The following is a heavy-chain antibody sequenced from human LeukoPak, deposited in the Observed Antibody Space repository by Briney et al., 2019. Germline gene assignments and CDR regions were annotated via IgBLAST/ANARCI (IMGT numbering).Heavy chain of an antibody. Sequence: PVRSLRLSCAASGLAFSSYAMSWVRQAPGKGLEWVSAISGSGDNTYYADSVKGRFTISRDNSKNSLYLQMNSLRAEDTAVYYCAKGKDDYWGQGTLVTVSS. V-gene: IGHV3-23*01. CDR1: GLAFSSYA. CDR3: AKGKDDY. CDR2: ISGSGDNT. J-gene: IGHJ4*02.